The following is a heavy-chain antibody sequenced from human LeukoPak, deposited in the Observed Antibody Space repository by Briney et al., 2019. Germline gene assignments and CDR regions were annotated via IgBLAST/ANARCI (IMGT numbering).Heavy chain of an antibody. V-gene: IGHV1-8*01. CDR2: MNPNRGNT. CDR1: GYTFTSYD. D-gene: IGHD2-2*02. CDR3: ARENCSSTSCYTYYYGMDV. Sequence: ASVKVSCKASGYTFTSYDINWVRQATGQGLEWMGWMNPNRGNTGYAQKFQGRVTMTRNTSISTAYMELSSLRSEDTAVYYCARENCSSTSCYTYYYGMDVWGQGTTVTVSS. J-gene: IGHJ6*02.